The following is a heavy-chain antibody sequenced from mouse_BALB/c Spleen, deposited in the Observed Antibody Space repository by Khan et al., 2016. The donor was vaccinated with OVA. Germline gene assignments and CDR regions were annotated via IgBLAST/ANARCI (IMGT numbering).Heavy chain of an antibody. CDR2: ILPGRSNN. V-gene: IGHV1-9*01. J-gene: IGHJ4*01. D-gene: IGHD4-1*01. CDR3: ARGAGTTYGIDY. CDR1: GYTFSSYW. Sequence: VQLQESGAELMKPGASVKISCKAIGYTFSSYWIEWVKQRPGHGLEWIGEILPGRSNNNFNEQFKGKATITADTSSNIAYMLLSSLTSEDAAVYYCARGAGTTYGIDYWGQGTSVTVSS.